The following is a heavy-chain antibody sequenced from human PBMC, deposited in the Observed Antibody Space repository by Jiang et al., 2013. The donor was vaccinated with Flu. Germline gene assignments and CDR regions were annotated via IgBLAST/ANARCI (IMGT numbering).Heavy chain of an antibody. V-gene: IGHV3-48*03. CDR3: ARDDFGNYFFDS. Sequence: QLVESGGDLVQPGGSLRLSCAASGFSFSGYEMNWVRQAPGKGLEWVSYISGDGYTIYYADSVKGRFTISRDNAKDSLYLQMHSLRADDTAVYYCARDDFGNYFFDSWGPGTPVTVSS. CDR1: GFSFSGYE. J-gene: IGHJ4*02. D-gene: IGHD4-11*01. CDR2: ISGDGYTI.